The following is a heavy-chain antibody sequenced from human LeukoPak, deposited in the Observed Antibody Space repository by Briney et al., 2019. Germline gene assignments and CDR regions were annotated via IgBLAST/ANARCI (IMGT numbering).Heavy chain of an antibody. CDR1: EYTFTDYY. Sequence: ASVKVSCXASEYTFTDYYMHWVRQARGQGLEWMARIDPNSGGTNYAQKFQGRVTMTRDTSISTAYMELNRLTSDDTTVYYCARGHDYVWGSYPNDAFDFWGQGTMVTASS. CDR3: ARGHDYVWGSYPNDAFDF. CDR2: IDPNSGGT. V-gene: IGHV1-2*06. J-gene: IGHJ3*01. D-gene: IGHD3-16*02.